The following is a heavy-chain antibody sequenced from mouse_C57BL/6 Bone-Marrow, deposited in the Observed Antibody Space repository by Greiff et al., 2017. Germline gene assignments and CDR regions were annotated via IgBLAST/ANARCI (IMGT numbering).Heavy chain of an antibody. D-gene: IGHD1-1*01. CDR3: TTIHYYGSSYTWFAY. Sequence: VQLQQSGAELVRPGASVKLSCTASGFNIKDYYMHWVKQRPEQGLEWIGRIDPEDGDTEYAPKFQGKATMTADTSSNTAYLQLSSLTSEDTAVYYCTTIHYYGSSYTWFAYWGQGTLVTVSA. CDR2: IDPEDGDT. J-gene: IGHJ3*01. CDR1: GFNIKDYY. V-gene: IGHV14-1*01.